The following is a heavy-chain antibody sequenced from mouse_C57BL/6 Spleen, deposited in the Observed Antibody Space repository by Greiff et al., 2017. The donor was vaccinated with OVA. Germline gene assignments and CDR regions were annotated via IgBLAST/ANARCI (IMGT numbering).Heavy chain of an antibody. Sequence: EVQLQQSGPELVKPGASVKIPCKASGYTFTYYNMDWVKQSHGKSLEWIGDINPNNGGTIYNQKFKGKATLTVDKSSSTAYMELRSLTSEDTAVYYCARCSGTTDPPRDYFDYWGQGTTLTVSS. CDR3: ARCSGTTDPPRDYFDY. CDR1: GYTFTYYN. J-gene: IGHJ2*01. D-gene: IGHD1-1*01. V-gene: IGHV1-18*01. CDR2: INPNNGGT.